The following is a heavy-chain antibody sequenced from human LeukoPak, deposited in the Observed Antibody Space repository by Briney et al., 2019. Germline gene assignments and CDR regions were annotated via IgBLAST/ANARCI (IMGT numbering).Heavy chain of an antibody. CDR3: ARLFHPALSGNYPFDY. Sequence: SETLSLTCTVSGGSISPYYWSWIRQPPGKGLEWIAYIYYSGSTSYNPSLKSRVTISVDMSRNQFPLKLNSVTAADTAVYYCARLFHPALSGNYPFDYWGQGTLVTVSS. V-gene: IGHV4-59*01. CDR1: GGSISPYY. D-gene: IGHD1-26*01. CDR2: IYYSGST. J-gene: IGHJ4*02.